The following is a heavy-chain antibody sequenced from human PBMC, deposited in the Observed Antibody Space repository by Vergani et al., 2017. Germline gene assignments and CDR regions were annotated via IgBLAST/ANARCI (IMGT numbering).Heavy chain of an antibody. CDR3: ARVAYSYYYMDV. CDR2: IYYSGST. CDR1: GGSISSYY. J-gene: IGHJ6*03. D-gene: IGHD2-21*01. V-gene: IGHV4-59*01. Sequence: QVQLQESGPGLVKPSETLSLTCTVSGGSISSYYWSWIRQPPGKGLEWIGYIYYSGSTNYNPSLKSRVTISVDTSKNQFSLKLSSVTAADTAVYYCARVAYSYYYMDVWGKGTTVTVSS.